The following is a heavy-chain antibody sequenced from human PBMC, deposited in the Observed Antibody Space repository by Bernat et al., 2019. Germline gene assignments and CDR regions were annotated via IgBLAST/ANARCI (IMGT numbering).Heavy chain of an antibody. CDR3: ARVPNPGGYGSGKEDYYYMDV. Sequence: QVQLVQSGAEVKKPGSSVKVSCKASGGTFSSYAISWVRQAPGQGLEWMGGIIPIFGTANYAQKFQGRVKNTADKTTNTAYMELNSLRTEDTAGYYCARVPNPGGYGSGKEDYYYMDVWGKGTTVTVSS. J-gene: IGHJ6*03. CDR1: GGTFSSYA. V-gene: IGHV1-69*06. D-gene: IGHD3-10*01. CDR2: IIPIFGTA.